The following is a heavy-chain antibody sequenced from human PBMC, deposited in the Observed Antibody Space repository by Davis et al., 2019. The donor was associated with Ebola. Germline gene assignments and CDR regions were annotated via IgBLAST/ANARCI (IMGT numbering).Heavy chain of an antibody. CDR2: IGTAGDT. J-gene: IGHJ4*02. V-gene: IGHV3-13*01. CDR3: ARAITIFGVNDY. Sequence: GGSLRLSCAASGFTFSSYDMHWVRQATGKGLEWVSAIGTAGDTYYPGSVKGRFAISRENAKNSLYLQMNSLRAGDTAVYYCARAITIFGVNDYWGQGTLVTVSS. D-gene: IGHD3-3*01. CDR1: GFTFSSYD.